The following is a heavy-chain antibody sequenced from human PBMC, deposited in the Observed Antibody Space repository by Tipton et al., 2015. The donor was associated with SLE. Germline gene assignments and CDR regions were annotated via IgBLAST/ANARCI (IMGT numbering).Heavy chain of an antibody. CDR2: ISYDGSNK. CDR3: AREVAAAGYYFDY. D-gene: IGHD6-13*01. V-gene: IGHV3-30-3*01. J-gene: IGHJ4*02. CDR1: GFTFSSYA. Sequence: RSLRLSCAASGFTFSSYAMHWVRQAPGKGLEWVAVISYDGSNKYYADSVKGRFTISRDNSKNTLYLQMNSLRAEDTAVYYCAREVAAAGYYFDYWGQGTLVTVSS.